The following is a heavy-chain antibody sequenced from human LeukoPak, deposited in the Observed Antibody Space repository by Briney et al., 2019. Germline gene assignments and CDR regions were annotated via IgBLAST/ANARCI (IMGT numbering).Heavy chain of an antibody. Sequence: GAAVNVSCQASVCTFISYAISGVRQAAGQGREWVGGIIPIYGTANYAQKFQGRVTITADKSTSTAYMEQSSLRSEDTAVYSCAKVVAAIPSDNWFDPWGQGALVTVSS. CDR2: IIPIYGTA. CDR1: VCTFISYA. J-gene: IGHJ5*02. D-gene: IGHD2-15*01. V-gene: IGHV1-69*06. CDR3: AKVVAAIPSDNWFDP.